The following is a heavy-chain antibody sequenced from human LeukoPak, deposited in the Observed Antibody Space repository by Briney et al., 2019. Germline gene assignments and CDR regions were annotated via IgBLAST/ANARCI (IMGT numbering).Heavy chain of an antibody. CDR1: GFTFSGYT. V-gene: IGHV3-21*01. Sequence: GGPLRLSCAASGFTFSGYTMSWVRQAPGKGLEWVSSISGSSSYISYADSVKGRFTISRDNAKNSLFLQMNSLRAEDTAVYSCARVRGSSWSEYYFDYWGQGTLVTVSS. D-gene: IGHD6-13*01. J-gene: IGHJ4*02. CDR2: ISGSSSYI. CDR3: ARVRGSSWSEYYFDY.